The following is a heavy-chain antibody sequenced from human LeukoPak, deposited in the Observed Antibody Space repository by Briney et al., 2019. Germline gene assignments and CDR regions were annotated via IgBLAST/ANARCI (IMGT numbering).Heavy chain of an antibody. D-gene: IGHD3-22*01. J-gene: IGHJ4*02. CDR3: ARESRRYDSSGYYYAFDY. CDR1: GYSISSGY. Sequence: LSLTCTVSGYSISSGYFWGWIRQPPGKGLEWVAVISYDGSNKYYADSVKGRFTISRDNSKNTLYLQMNSLRAEDTAVYYCARESRRYDSSGYYYAFDYWGQGTLVTVSS. V-gene: IGHV3-30*03. CDR2: ISYDGSNK.